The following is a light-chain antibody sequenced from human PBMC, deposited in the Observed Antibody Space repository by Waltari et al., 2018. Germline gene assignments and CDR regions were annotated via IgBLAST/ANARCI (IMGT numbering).Light chain of an antibody. CDR2: KAS. Sequence: DIQMTQSPSTLSASVGDRVIITCRASPSSSKWLAWYQQKPGKAPNLLIYKASTLESGVPSRFSGSGSGTDFTLTISSLQPDDFATYYCQQYNSYSLLTFGGGTKIEIK. CDR1: PSSSKW. J-gene: IGKJ4*01. V-gene: IGKV1-5*03. CDR3: QQYNSYSLLT.